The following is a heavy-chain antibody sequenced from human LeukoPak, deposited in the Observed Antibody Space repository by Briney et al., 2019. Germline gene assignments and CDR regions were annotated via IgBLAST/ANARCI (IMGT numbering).Heavy chain of an antibody. CDR2: IYYSGST. CDR1: GGSISSGDYY. J-gene: IGHJ5*02. D-gene: IGHD2-15*01. V-gene: IGHV4-39*01. CDR3: ARHDIVVVVASMGWFDP. Sequence: PSETLSLTYTVSGGSISSGDYYWGWIRQPPRKGLEWIGRIYYSGSTYYNPSLKSRVTISVDTSKNQFSLKLSSVTAADTAVYYCARHDIVVVVASMGWFDPWGQGTLVTVSS.